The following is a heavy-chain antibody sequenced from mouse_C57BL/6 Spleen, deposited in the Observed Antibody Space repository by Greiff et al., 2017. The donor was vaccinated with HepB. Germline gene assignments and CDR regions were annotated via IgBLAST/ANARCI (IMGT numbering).Heavy chain of an antibody. V-gene: IGHV1-26*01. J-gene: IGHJ4*01. CDR3: ARRGGHDYRRWAMDY. Sequence: VQLHQSGPELVKPGASVKISCKASGYTFTDYYMNWVKQSHGKSLEWIGDITPNNGGTSYNQKFKGKATLPVDKSSSAAYMERRSLTSEDSAVYDCARRGGHDYRRWAMDYWGQGTSVTVSS. CDR2: ITPNNGGT. CDR1: GYTFTDYY. D-gene: IGHD2-4*01.